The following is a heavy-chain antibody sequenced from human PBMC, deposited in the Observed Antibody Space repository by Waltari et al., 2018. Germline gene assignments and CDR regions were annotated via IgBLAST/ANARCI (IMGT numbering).Heavy chain of an antibody. CDR3: AGAAYYDYVWGSHYFDY. V-gene: IGHV3-48*04. Sequence: EVQLVESGGGLVQPGGSLRLSCAASGFTFSSYSMNWVRQAPGKGLEWVSYISSSSSTIYYADSVKGRFTISRDNAKNSLYLQMNSLRAEDTAVYYCAGAAYYDYVWGSHYFDYWGQGTLVTVSS. D-gene: IGHD3-16*01. J-gene: IGHJ4*02. CDR1: GFTFSSYS. CDR2: ISSSSSTI.